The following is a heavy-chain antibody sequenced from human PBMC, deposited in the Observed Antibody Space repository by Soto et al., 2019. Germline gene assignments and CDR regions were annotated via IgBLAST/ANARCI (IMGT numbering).Heavy chain of an antibody. D-gene: IGHD2-8*01. CDR3: ARESRCVNGACGNVFDI. J-gene: IGHJ3*02. Sequence: QVQLQESGPGLVTPSETLSLTCTVSGGSISTYYWTWIRQSPEKGLEWLGNIYYSGSTNYSPSLNSRLTTSLDTSKNPFSLKLRSVPAADTAVYYCARESRCVNGACGNVFDIWGRGTKVTVSS. CDR1: GGSISTYY. CDR2: IYYSGST. V-gene: IGHV4-59*12.